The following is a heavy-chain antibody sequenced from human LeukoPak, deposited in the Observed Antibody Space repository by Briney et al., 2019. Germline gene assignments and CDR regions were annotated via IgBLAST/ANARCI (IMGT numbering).Heavy chain of an antibody. V-gene: IGHV1-18*01. CDR1: GYTFNYYA. J-gene: IGHJ4*02. D-gene: IGHD3-22*01. CDR3: AREPYSSGFYYYLDY. Sequence: ASVTVSCKAAGYTFNYYAITWVRQAPGQGLEWMGWISAYNGDIKYTQKLQGRVTMTTDTSTSTAYMELRSLTSDDTAVYYCAREPYSSGFYYYLDYWGQGTLVTVSS. CDR2: ISAYNGDI.